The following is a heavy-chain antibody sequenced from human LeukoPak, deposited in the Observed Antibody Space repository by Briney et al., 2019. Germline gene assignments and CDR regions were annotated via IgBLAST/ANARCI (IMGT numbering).Heavy chain of an antibody. D-gene: IGHD5-18*01. CDR3: AKAGIQLWLSYFDY. Sequence: GRSLRLSCAASGFTFSDYWMSWVRQAPGKGLEWVSAISGSGGSTYYADSVKGRFTISRDNSKNTLYLQMNSLRAEDTAVYYCAKAGIQLWLSYFDYWGQGTLVTVSS. CDR1: GFTFSDYW. CDR2: ISGSGGST. J-gene: IGHJ4*02. V-gene: IGHV3-23*01.